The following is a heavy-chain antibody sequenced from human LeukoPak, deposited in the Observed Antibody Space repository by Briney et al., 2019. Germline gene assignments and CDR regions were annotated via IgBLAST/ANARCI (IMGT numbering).Heavy chain of an antibody. J-gene: IGHJ4*02. CDR1: GFTFSSYA. CDR3: AKQLGYSSGWDYFDY. D-gene: IGHD6-19*01. CDR2: ISGSGGST. Sequence: GGSLRLSCAASGFTFSSYAMSWVRQAPGKGLEWVSAISGSGGSTYYADSVKGRFTISGDNSKNTLYLQMNSLRAEDTAVYYCAKQLGYSSGWDYFDYWGQGTLVTVSS. V-gene: IGHV3-23*01.